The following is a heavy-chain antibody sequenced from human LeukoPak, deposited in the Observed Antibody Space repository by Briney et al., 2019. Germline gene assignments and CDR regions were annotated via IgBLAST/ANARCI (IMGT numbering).Heavy chain of an antibody. J-gene: IGHJ4*02. V-gene: IGHV4-30-2*01. Sequence: SQTLSLTCAVSGGSISSGGYSWSWIRQPPGKGLEWIGYIYHSGSTNYNSSLKSRVTMSVDTSKNQFSLKLSSVTAADTAVYYCARGLGRLPPGGYWGQGTLVTVSS. CDR1: GGSISSGGYS. CDR3: ARGLGRLPPGGY. D-gene: IGHD4-11*01. CDR2: IYHSGST.